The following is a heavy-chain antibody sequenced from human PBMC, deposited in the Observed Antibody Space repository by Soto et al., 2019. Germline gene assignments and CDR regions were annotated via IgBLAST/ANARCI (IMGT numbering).Heavy chain of an antibody. CDR1: GGSINTYY. Sequence: QVQLQESGPGLVKPSETLSLTCTVSGGSINTYYWNCIRQPPGKGLEWIAYIYSNGNTDSNPSHEGRVTISLDTPKNQLSLELSSVTAADTAVYYCARGYHGYSYANFDYWGQGILVTVSS. CDR3: ARGYHGYSYANFDY. V-gene: IGHV4-59*01. D-gene: IGHD6-13*01. J-gene: IGHJ4*02. CDR2: IYSNGNT.